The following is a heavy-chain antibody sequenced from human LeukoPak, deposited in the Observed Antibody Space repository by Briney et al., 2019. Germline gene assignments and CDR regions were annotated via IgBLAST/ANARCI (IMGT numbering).Heavy chain of an antibody. D-gene: IGHD6-13*01. Sequence: SETLSLTCTVSAGSISSYYWSWIRPPQGKGLEWIGYTYYSGSTNYNPSLKSRVTISADTSKNQFSRKLGSVAAADTAVYYCARHSGLAAAHINFDYWGQGTLVTVSS. V-gene: IGHV4-59*08. CDR1: AGSISSYY. J-gene: IGHJ4*02. CDR2: TYYSGST. CDR3: ARHSGLAAAHINFDY.